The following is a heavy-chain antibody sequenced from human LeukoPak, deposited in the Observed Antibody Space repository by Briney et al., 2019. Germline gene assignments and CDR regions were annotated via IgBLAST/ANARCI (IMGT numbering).Heavy chain of an antibody. J-gene: IGHJ3*02. D-gene: IGHD3-10*01. CDR3: ARGPHYYGPGSYYTDI. CDR1: GDSISNYY. CDR2: MYSRGST. Sequence: PSETLSLTCTVSGDSISNYYWSWIRQPPGKGLEWIGYMYSRGSTNYTPSLKRRVSISEDTSKNQISLELSSVTAADTAVYFCARGPHYYGPGSYYTDIWGQGTMVSVSS. V-gene: IGHV4-59*08.